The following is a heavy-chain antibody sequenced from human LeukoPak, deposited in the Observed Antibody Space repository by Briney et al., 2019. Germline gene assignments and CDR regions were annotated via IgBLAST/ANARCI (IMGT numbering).Heavy chain of an antibody. J-gene: IGHJ5*02. CDR1: GGSINNYY. CDR3: VRDDYGDYTRRFDP. D-gene: IGHD4-17*01. V-gene: IGHV4-4*07. Sequence: PSETLSLTCTVSGGSINNYYWSWIRQPAGKGLEWIGRIYTRGRTNYNPSLKSRVTISVDTSKNQVSLQLSSVTAADTAVYYCVRDDYGDYTRRFDPWGQGTLVTVSS. CDR2: IYTRGRT.